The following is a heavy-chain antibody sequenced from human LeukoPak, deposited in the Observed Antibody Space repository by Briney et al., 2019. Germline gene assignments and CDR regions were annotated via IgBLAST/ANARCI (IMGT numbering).Heavy chain of an antibody. V-gene: IGHV1-2*02. CDR2: INPNSGGT. CDR3: ARGRRITMVRGVIIVQDYYYYMDV. CDR1: GYTFTGYY. D-gene: IGHD3-10*01. Sequence: ASVKVSCKASGYTFTGYYMHWVRQAPGQGLEWMGWINPNSGGTNYAQKFQGRVTMTRDTSISTAHMELSRLRSDDTAVYYCARGRRITMVRGVIIVQDYYYYMDVWGKGTTVTVSS. J-gene: IGHJ6*03.